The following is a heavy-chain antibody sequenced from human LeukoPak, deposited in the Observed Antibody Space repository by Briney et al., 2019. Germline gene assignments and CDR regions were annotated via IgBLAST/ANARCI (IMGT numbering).Heavy chain of an antibody. Sequence: PGGSLRLSCPASGFTFDDYAMHWVRQAPGKGLEWASLISWDGGSTYYADSVKGRFTISRDNSKNTLYLQMNSLRPEDTAVYYCTKEGLPSGTSWSAWFDPWGQGTLVTVSS. D-gene: IGHD3-10*01. CDR1: GFTFDDYA. J-gene: IGHJ5*02. CDR3: TKEGLPSGTSWSAWFDP. CDR2: ISWDGGST. V-gene: IGHV3-43D*03.